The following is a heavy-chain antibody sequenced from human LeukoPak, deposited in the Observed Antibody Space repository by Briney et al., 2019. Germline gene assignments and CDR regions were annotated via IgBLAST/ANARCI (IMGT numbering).Heavy chain of an antibody. CDR2: ISYSGST. V-gene: IGHV4-59*01. J-gene: IGHJ4*02. CDR3: ARHQSYGSGTYYAPFDN. Sequence: SETLSLTCTVSGDSISSYYWSWIRQPPEKGLEWIAYISYSGSTNYNPSLKSRVTISVDTSKTQFSLKMNSVTAADTAVYYCARHQSYGSGTYYAPFDNWGQGILVTVSS. CDR1: GDSISSYY. D-gene: IGHD3-10*01.